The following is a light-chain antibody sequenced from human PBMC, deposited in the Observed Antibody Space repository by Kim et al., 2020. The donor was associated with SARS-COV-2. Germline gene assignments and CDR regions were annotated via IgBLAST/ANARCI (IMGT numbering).Light chain of an antibody. CDR2: AAS. CDR1: QTIATY. CDR3: QQSYNTPYT. V-gene: IGKV1-39*01. J-gene: IGKJ2*01. Sequence: SASVGDRVTITCRASQTIATYLNWYQQKPGRAPKVLISAASSVQAGVPSRFSGSGSGTDFTLTISSLQSEDFATYYCQQSYNTPYTFGQGTKLEIK.